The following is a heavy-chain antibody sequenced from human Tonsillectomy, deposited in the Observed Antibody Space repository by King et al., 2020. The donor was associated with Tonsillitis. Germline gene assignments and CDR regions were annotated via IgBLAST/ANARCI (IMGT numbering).Heavy chain of an antibody. J-gene: IGHJ3*02. CDR1: GFTFDDYG. CDR3: AKDFSAVAGNDAFDI. CDR2: ISWNSGSI. V-gene: IGHV3-9*01. D-gene: IGHD6-19*01. Sequence: QLVQSGGGLVQPGRSLRLSCAASGFTFDDYGMHWVRQAPGKGLEWVAGISWNSGSIGYADSVKGRFTISRDNAKNSLYLQMNSLRAEDTALYYCAKDFSAVAGNDAFDIWGQGTMVTVSS.